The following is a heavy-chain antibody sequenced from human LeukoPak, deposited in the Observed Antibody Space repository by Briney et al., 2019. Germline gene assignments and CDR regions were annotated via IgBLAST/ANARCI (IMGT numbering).Heavy chain of an antibody. Sequence: GGSLRLSCAASGFSFSSYGMHWVRQAPGKGLEWVAFIRYDGNNEDYADSVKGRFTISRDNSKNTLYLQMSSLRAEDTAVYYCVKPMTTVTTGSSAFDIWGQGTMVTVSS. CDR1: GFSFSSYG. CDR2: IRYDGNNE. V-gene: IGHV3-30*02. D-gene: IGHD4-17*01. CDR3: VKPMTTVTTGSSAFDI. J-gene: IGHJ3*02.